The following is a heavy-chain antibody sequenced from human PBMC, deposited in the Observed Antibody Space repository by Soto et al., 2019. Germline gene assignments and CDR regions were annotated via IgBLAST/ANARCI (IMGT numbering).Heavy chain of an antibody. CDR2: ISGSGGST. CDR1: GFTFSSYA. CDR3: ARVEGWGSGRPFDY. V-gene: IGHV3-23*01. Sequence: LRLSCAASGFTFSSYAMSWVRQAPGKGLEWVSAISGSGGSTYYADSVKGRFTISRDNSKNTLYLQMNSLRAEDTAVYYCARVEGWGSGRPFDYWGQGTLVTVSS. D-gene: IGHD3-16*01. J-gene: IGHJ4*02.